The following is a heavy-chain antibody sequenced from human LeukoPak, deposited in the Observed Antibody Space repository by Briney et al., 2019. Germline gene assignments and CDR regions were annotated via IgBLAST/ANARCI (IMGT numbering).Heavy chain of an antibody. Sequence: GGSLRLSCAASGFTFSNFAMNWVRQAPGKGLEWVAFISYDGSIKSYADSVKGRFAVSRDNSKNTLYLQMNSLRAEDTAVYYCAKVRTGIVDYWGQGTLVTVSS. CDR1: GFTFSNFA. CDR3: AKVRTGIVDY. CDR2: ISYDGSIK. V-gene: IGHV3-30*09. D-gene: IGHD3/OR15-3a*01. J-gene: IGHJ4*02.